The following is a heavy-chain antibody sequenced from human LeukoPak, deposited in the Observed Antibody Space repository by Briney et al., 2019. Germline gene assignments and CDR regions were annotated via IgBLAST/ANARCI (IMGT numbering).Heavy chain of an antibody. CDR3: ARDSLEAGDAFDI. CDR1: GYTFASYY. CDR2: INPSGGST. J-gene: IGHJ3*02. Sequence: ASGKVSCKASGYTFASYYMHWVRQAPGQGLEWMGRINPSGGSTSYAQKFQGRVTMTRDTSTSTVYMELSSLRSEDTAVYYCARDSLEAGDAFDIWGQGTMVTVSS. V-gene: IGHV1-46*01.